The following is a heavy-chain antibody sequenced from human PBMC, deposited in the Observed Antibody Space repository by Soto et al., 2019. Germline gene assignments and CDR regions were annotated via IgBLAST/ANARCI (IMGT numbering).Heavy chain of an antibody. D-gene: IGHD3-22*01. Sequence: PSETLSLTCTVSGGTISSWDLSWIRQPPGKGLEWIGYIYYSGSTNYNPSLKSRVTISVDTSKNQFSLKLSSVTAADTAVYYCARDQGSITMIEGYFDYWGQGTLVTVSS. J-gene: IGHJ4*02. CDR2: IYYSGST. CDR3: ARDQGSITMIEGYFDY. V-gene: IGHV4-59*01. CDR1: GGTISSWD.